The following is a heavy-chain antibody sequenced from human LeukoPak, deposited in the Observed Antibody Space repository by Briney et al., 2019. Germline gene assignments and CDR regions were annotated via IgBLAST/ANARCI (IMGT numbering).Heavy chain of an antibody. CDR2: FDPEDGET. Sequence: VASVKVSCKVSRYTLTELSMHWVRQAPGKGLEWMGGFDPEDGETIYAQKFQGRVTMTEDTSTDTAYMELSSLRSEDTAVYYCATENPLSGSSYFDYWGQGTLVTVSS. CDR1: RYTLTELS. V-gene: IGHV1-24*01. CDR3: ATENPLSGSSYFDY. J-gene: IGHJ4*02. D-gene: IGHD1-26*01.